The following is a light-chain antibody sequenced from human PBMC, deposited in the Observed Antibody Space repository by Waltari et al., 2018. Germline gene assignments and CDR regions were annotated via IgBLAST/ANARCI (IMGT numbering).Light chain of an antibody. CDR3: QSWVGKVV. J-gene: IGLJ2*01. V-gene: IGLV3-1*01. CDR2: QVF. CDR1: NLGEKF. Sequence: YDLTQPPSVSVSPGQTATITCYGDNLGEKFVSWYQQRPGQSPFLVIFQVFKRPSGIPGRFSGSNSGNTATLTISGAQAMDEADFYCQSWVGKVVFGGGTKLTV.